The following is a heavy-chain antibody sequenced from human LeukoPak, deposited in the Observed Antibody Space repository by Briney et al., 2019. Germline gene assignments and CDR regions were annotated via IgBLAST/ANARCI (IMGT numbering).Heavy chain of an antibody. CDR3: ARGGGNWGEGYFDY. J-gene: IGHJ4*02. Sequence: PGGSLRLSCAASGFTFSDYYMSWIRQVPGKGLEWVSYISSSSTIYYADSVKGRFTISRDNAKNLLYLQMTSLRAEDTAVSYGARGGGNWGEGYFDYWGQGTLVTVSS. V-gene: IGHV3-11*01. CDR1: GFTFSDYY. D-gene: IGHD7-27*01. CDR2: ISSSSTI.